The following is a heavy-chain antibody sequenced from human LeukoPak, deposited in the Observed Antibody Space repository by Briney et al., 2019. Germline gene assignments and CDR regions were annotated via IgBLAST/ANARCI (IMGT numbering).Heavy chain of an antibody. J-gene: IGHJ4*02. CDR1: GFTFRSYG. Sequence: PGGSLRLSCAASGFTFRSYGMSWVRQAPGKGLEWVSAISGSGGSTYYADSVKGRFTISRDNSKNTLYLQMNSLRAEDTAVYYCAKIPILWFGESYYFDYWGQGTLVTVSS. D-gene: IGHD3-10*01. V-gene: IGHV3-23*01. CDR3: AKIPILWFGESYYFDY. CDR2: ISGSGGST.